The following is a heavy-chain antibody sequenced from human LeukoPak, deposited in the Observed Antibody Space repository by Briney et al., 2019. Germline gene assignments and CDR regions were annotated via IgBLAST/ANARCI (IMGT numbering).Heavy chain of an antibody. CDR3: ARAPIAAAGAGYYYYGMDV. Sequence: GRSLRLSCAASGFTFSSYDMHWVRQATGKGLEWVSAIGTAGDTYYPGSVKGRFTISRENAKNSLYLQMNSLRARDTAVYYCARAPIAAAGAGYYYYGMDVWGQGTTVTVSS. CDR2: IGTAGDT. D-gene: IGHD6-13*01. J-gene: IGHJ6*02. V-gene: IGHV3-13*04. CDR1: GFTFSSYD.